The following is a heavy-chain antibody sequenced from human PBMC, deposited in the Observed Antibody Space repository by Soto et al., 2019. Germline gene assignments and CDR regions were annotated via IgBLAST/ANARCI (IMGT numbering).Heavy chain of an antibody. CDR2: IKQDGSEK. V-gene: IGHV3-7*05. CDR1: GFTFSSYW. J-gene: IGHJ4*02. CDR3: VIHYYDSSGYYYLDY. Sequence: GESLKISCAASGFTFSSYWMSWVRQAPGKGLEWVANIKQDGSEKYYVDSVKGRFTISRDNAKNSLYLQMNSLRAEDTAVYYCVIHYYDSSGYYYLDYWGQGILVTVSS. D-gene: IGHD3-22*01.